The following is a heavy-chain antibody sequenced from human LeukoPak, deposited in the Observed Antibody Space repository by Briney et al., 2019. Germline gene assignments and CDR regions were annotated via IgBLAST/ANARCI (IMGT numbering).Heavy chain of an antibody. Sequence: SETLSLTCTVSGGSISSNSYYWGWIRQPPGKGLQWIGSIYYSGSTYYNPSLKSRVTISVDTSKNQFSLKLSSVTAADTAVYYCSRDSGGSVGGDFDYWGQGTLVTVSS. CDR2: IYYSGST. CDR1: GGSISSNSYY. V-gene: IGHV4-39*07. D-gene: IGHD5/OR15-5a*01. J-gene: IGHJ4*02. CDR3: SRDSGGSVGGDFDY.